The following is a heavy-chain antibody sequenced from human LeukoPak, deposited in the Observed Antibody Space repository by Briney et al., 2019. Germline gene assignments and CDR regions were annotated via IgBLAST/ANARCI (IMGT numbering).Heavy chain of an antibody. CDR1: GYTFTSYD. Sequence: ASVKVSCKASGYTFTSYDINWVRQATGQGLEWMGWMNPNSGNTGYAQKFQGRVTITRNTSISTAYMELSRLRSDDTAVYYCATLRVGAPLYYFDYWGQGTLVTVSS. CDR2: MNPNSGNT. J-gene: IGHJ4*02. V-gene: IGHV1-8*03. D-gene: IGHD1-26*01. CDR3: ATLRVGAPLYYFDY.